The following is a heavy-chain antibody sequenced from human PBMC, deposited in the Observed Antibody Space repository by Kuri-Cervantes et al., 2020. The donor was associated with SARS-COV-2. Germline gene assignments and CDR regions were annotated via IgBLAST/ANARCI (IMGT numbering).Heavy chain of an antibody. CDR3: ARSPGAYFDY. CDR2: ISYDGSNK. Sequence: GGSLRLSCAASGFTFSSYAMHWVRQAPGKGLEWVAVISYDGSNKYYADSVKDRFTISRDNSKNTLYLQMNSLRAEDTAVYYCARSPGAYFDYWGQGTLVTVSS. V-gene: IGHV3-30*04. D-gene: IGHD3-10*01. J-gene: IGHJ4*02. CDR1: GFTFSSYA.